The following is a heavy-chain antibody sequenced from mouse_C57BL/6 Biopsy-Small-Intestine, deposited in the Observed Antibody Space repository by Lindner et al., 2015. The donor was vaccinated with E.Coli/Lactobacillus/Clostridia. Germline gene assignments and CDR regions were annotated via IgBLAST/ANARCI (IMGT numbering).Heavy chain of an antibody. Sequence: VQLQESGPGLVAPSQSLSITCTVSGFSLSNSGVNWIRQPPGKGLEWLGVIWGDGTTKYHSTLMSRLSISKDNSKSQVFLKLNCLQTDDTATYYCAKNGTYWGQGTLVTVSA. J-gene: IGHJ3*01. CDR2: IWGDGTT. CDR1: GFSLSNSG. V-gene: IGHV2-3*01. D-gene: IGHD4-1*01. CDR3: AKNGTY.